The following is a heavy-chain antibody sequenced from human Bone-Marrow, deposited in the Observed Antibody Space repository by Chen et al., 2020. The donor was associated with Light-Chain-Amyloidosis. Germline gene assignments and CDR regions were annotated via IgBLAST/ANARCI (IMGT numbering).Heavy chain of an antibody. J-gene: IGHJ3*02. Sequence: QVQLVESGGGVVQPGRSLRLSCAASGFTFSSYGMHWVRQAPGKGLEWVAVISYDGSNKYYADSVKGRFTISRDNSKNTLYLQMNSLRAEDTAVYYCAKGGYYDRTPDSLDIWGQGTMVTVSS. D-gene: IGHD3-22*01. CDR3: AKGGYYDRTPDSLDI. CDR1: GFTFSSYG. V-gene: IGHV3-30*18. CDR2: ISYDGSNK.